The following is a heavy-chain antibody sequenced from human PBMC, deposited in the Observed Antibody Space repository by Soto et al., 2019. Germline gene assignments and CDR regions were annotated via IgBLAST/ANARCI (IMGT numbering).Heavy chain of an antibody. CDR2: IYYSGTT. CDR3: ARTSGSYLYYFDY. CDR1: GGSISSSSYY. Sequence: QLQLQESGPGLVKPSETLSLTCTVSGGSISSSSYYWGWIRQPPGKGLEWIGSIYYSGTTYYNPTHQIRITVSGPTSMHLASLTLSSVTPADAAVYYCARTSGSYLYYFDYWAPGTLVTVSS. J-gene: IGHJ4*02. V-gene: IGHV4-39*02. D-gene: IGHD1-26*01.